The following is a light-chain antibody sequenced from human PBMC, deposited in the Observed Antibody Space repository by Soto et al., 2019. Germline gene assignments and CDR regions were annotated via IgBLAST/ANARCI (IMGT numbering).Light chain of an antibody. J-gene: IGLJ1*01. CDR1: SSNIGAGYD. CDR2: GNS. Sequence: QSVLTQPPSVSGAPGQRVTISCTGSSSNIGAGYDVHWYQQLPGTAPKLLIYGNSNRPSGVPDRFSGSKSGTSASLAITGLQAEDEADYYCQSYDSSLSGLYVFGTGKKLTVL. CDR3: QSYDSSLSGLYV. V-gene: IGLV1-40*01.